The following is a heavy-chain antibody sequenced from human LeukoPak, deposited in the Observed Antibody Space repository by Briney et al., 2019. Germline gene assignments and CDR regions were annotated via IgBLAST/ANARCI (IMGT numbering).Heavy chain of an antibody. CDR1: GFTFSSYG. V-gene: IGHV3-30*02. D-gene: IGHD3-10*01. Sequence: GGSLRLSCAASGFTFSSYGMHWVRQAPGKGLEWVAFIRYDGSNKYYADSVKGRFTISRDNSKNTLYLQMNSLRAEDTAVYYCAKDARLLWFGELLLDYWGQGTLVTVSS. J-gene: IGHJ4*02. CDR3: AKDARLLWFGELLLDY. CDR2: IRYDGSNK.